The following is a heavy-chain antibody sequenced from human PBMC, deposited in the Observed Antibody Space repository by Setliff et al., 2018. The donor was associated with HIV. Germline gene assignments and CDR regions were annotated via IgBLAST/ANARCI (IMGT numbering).Heavy chain of an antibody. D-gene: IGHD1-26*01. CDR2: MYYTGTT. CDR1: GGSITSSSYY. CDR3: ARDKGGTYDGMYYYYYMDV. Sequence: PSETLSLTCSVSGGSITSSSYYWGWIRQPPGKGLEWIGTMYYTGTTYYNPSLQSRVTISVDTSKNQFSLKLNSVTAADTAVYFCARDKGGTYDGMYYYYYMDVWGKGTTVTSP. J-gene: IGHJ6*03. V-gene: IGHV4-39*02.